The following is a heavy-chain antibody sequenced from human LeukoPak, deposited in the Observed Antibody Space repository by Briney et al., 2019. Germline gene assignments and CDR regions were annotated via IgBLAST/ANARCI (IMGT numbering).Heavy chain of an antibody. V-gene: IGHV3-15*01. CDR1: GFTFSNAW. CDR2: IISKTDGGTT. Sequence: GGSLRLSCAASGFTFSNAWVNWVRQAPGKGLEWVGRIISKTDGGTTDYAAPVKGRFTISRDDSKNTLYLQMNSLKTEDTAVYYCTTLYHFDPWGQGTLVTVSS. D-gene: IGHD2-2*01. J-gene: IGHJ5*02. CDR3: TTLYHFDP.